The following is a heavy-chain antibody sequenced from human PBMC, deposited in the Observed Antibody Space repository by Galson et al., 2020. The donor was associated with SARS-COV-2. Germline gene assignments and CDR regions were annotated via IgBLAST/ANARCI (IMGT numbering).Heavy chain of an antibody. CDR3: AKDLNYYGSGAPDY. V-gene: IGHV3-23*01. CDR1: GFTFSSYA. J-gene: IGHJ4*02. D-gene: IGHD3-10*01. Sequence: GESLKISCAASGFTFSSYAMSWVRQAPGKGLEWVSAISGSGGSTYYADSVKGRFTISRDNSKNTLYLQMNSLRAEDTAVYYCAKDLNYYGSGAPDYWGQGTLVTVSS. CDR2: ISGSGGST.